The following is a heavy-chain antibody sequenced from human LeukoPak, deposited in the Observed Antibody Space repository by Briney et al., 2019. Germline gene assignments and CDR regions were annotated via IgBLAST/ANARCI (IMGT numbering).Heavy chain of an antibody. V-gene: IGHV4-59*01. CDR2: IYYSGST. CDR3: ARGVVPAAIGY. CDR1: GGSISSYY. Sequence: PSETLSLTCTVSGGSISSYYWSWIRQPPGKGLEWIGYIYYSGSTNYNPSLKSRVTISVDTSKNRFSLKLSSVTAADTAVYYCARGVVPAAIGYWGQGTLVTVSS. D-gene: IGHD2-2*01. J-gene: IGHJ4*02.